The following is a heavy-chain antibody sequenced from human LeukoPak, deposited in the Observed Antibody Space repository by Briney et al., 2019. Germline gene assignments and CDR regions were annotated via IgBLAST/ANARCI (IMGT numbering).Heavy chain of an antibody. CDR2: INQDGSGK. CDR3: ARADSFGKIFDY. J-gene: IGHJ4*02. V-gene: IGHV3-7*01. D-gene: IGHD3-3*01. Sequence: SGGSLRLSCAASGFSFSSYWMTWVRQAPGKGLEWVANINQDGSGKYYVDSVRGRFTISRDNSQNSLYLQMNSPRVDDTAVYYCARADSFGKIFDYWGQGTLVTVSS. CDR1: GFSFSSYW.